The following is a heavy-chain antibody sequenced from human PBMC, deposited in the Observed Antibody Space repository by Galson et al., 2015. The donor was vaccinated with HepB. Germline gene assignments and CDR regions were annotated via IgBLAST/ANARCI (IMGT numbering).Heavy chain of an antibody. J-gene: IGHJ4*02. Sequence: SLRLSCAASGFTFSSYSMNWVRQAPGKGLEWVSSISSSSSYIYYADSVKGRFTISRDNAKNSLYLQMNSLRAEDTAVYYCAIPVMTTVDVTQDYWGQGTLVTVYS. V-gene: IGHV3-21*01. CDR1: GFTFSSYS. CDR2: ISSSSSYI. CDR3: AIPVMTTVDVTQDY. D-gene: IGHD4-17*01.